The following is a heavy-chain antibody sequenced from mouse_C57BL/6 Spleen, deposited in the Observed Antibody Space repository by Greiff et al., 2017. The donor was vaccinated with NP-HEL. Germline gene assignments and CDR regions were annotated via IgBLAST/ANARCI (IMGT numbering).Heavy chain of an antibody. V-gene: IGHV1-64*01. D-gene: IGHD1-1*01. CDR3: ARDYGSRYWYFDV. J-gene: IGHJ1*03. CDR1: GYTFTSYW. CDR2: IHPNSGST. Sequence: QVQLKQPGAELVKPGASVKLSCKASGYTFTSYWMHWVKQRPVQGLEWIGMIHPNSGSTNYNEKFKSKATLTVDKSSSTAYMQLSSLTSEDSAVYYCARDYGSRYWYFDVWGTGTTVTVSS.